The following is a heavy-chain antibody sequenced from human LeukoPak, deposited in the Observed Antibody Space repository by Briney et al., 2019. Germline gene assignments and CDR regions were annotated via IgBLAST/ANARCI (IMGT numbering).Heavy chain of an antibody. J-gene: IGHJ4*02. V-gene: IGHV3-23*01. D-gene: IGHD3-10*01. Sequence: GGSLRLSCAASGFTFTNYAMSWVRQAPGKGLEWVSAISARGDNTYYADSVKGRFSISRDNSQNTQYLQMNSLRAEDTAIYYCAKAYHYGAGSSFDYWGQGILVTVSS. CDR1: GFTFTNYA. CDR2: ISARGDNT. CDR3: AKAYHYGAGSSFDY.